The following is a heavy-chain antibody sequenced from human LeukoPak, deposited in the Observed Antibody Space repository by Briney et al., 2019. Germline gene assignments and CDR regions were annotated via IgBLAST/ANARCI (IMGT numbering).Heavy chain of an antibody. CDR2: ISGSGGST. CDR1: GFTFSSYA. CDR3: AKDPSSSSWYYWFDP. Sequence: GSLRLSCAASGFTFSSYAMSWVRQAPGKGLEWVSAISGSGGSTYYADSVKGRFTISRDNSKNTLYLQMNSLRAEDTAVYYCAKDPSSSSWYYWFDPWGQGTLVTVSS. J-gene: IGHJ5*02. V-gene: IGHV3-23*01. D-gene: IGHD6-13*01.